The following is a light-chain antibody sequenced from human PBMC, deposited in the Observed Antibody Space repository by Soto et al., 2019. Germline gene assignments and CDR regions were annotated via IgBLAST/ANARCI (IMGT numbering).Light chain of an antibody. Sequence: DIQMTQSPSTLSASVGDRVTITCRASQTISSWLAWYQQKPGKAPKLLIYKASTLESGVPSRFSGSGSGADFTLTVTSLQPEEFATYSCQQYSYYATFGQGTKVEIK. J-gene: IGKJ1*01. CDR3: QQYSYYAT. V-gene: IGKV1-5*03. CDR2: KAS. CDR1: QTISSW.